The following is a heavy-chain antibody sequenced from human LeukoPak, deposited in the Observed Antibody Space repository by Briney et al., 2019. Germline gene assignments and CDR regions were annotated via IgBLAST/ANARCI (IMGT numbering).Heavy chain of an antibody. V-gene: IGHV1-69*13. Sequence: GASVKVSCKASGGTFSSYAISWVRQAPGQGLEWMGGIIPIFGTANYAQKFQGRVTITADESTSTAYMELSSLRSEDTAVYYCARDEGLEWLNFDYWGQGPLVTVSS. D-gene: IGHD3-3*01. CDR1: GGTFSSYA. CDR3: ARDEGLEWLNFDY. J-gene: IGHJ4*02. CDR2: IIPIFGTA.